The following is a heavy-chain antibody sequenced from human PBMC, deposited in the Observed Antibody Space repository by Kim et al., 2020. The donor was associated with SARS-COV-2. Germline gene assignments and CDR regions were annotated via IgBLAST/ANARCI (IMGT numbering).Heavy chain of an antibody. Sequence: ASVKVSCKASGYTFTSYAMHWVRQAPGQRLEWMGWINAGNGNTKYSQKFQGRVTITRDTSASTAYMELSSLRSEDTAVYYCARGGPVSGYDILTGYRYYFDHWGQGTLVTVSS. V-gene: IGHV1-3*01. CDR1: GYTFTSYA. J-gene: IGHJ4*02. D-gene: IGHD3-9*01. CDR2: INAGNGNT. CDR3: ARGGPVSGYDILTGYRYYFDH.